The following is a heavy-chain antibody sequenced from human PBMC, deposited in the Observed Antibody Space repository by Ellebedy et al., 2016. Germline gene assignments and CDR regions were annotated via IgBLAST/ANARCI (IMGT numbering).Heavy chain of an antibody. CDR2: IYSDGSR. J-gene: IGHJ4*02. D-gene: IGHD7-27*01. CDR3: ARDPPSINTGTWG. CDR1: GITINEHY. V-gene: IGHV3-66*01. Sequence: GGSLRLXXAASGITINEHYMRWVRQAPGKGLQWVSLIYSDGSRHYADSVKGRFTISRDSSKNTLCLQMDSLRVDDTAVYYCARDPPSINTGTWGWGQGTLVTVSS.